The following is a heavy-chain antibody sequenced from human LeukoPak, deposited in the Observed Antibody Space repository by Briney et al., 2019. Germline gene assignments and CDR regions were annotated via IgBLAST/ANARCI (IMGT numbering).Heavy chain of an antibody. CDR1: GGSISSYY. D-gene: IGHD3-16*01. J-gene: IGHJ4*02. V-gene: IGHV4-59*12. CDR2: IYHSGGT. Sequence: PSETLSLTCTVSGGSISSYYWSWVRQTPGKGLEWIGEIYHSGGTNYNPSLKSRVSISLDKSENQFSLKLNSVTAADTAVYYCARDLRGMVDYWGQGTLVTVSP. CDR3: ARDLRGMVDY.